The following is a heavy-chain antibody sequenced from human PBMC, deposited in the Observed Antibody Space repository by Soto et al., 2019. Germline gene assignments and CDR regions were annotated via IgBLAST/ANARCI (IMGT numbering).Heavy chain of an antibody. CDR2: IYWDDDK. D-gene: IGHD3-3*01. CDR1: GFSLTTSGVG. Sequence: QITLNESGPTQVKPRQTLTLTCTFSGFSLTTSGVGVGWIRQSPGKAPEWLALIYWDDDKRYSPSLKSRLTITKDTSKNLVALTMADLDPADTATYYCAHRVLRTVFGLVTTTAIYFDFWGQGTPVAVSS. V-gene: IGHV2-5*02. CDR3: AHRVLRTVFGLVTTTAIYFDF. J-gene: IGHJ4*02.